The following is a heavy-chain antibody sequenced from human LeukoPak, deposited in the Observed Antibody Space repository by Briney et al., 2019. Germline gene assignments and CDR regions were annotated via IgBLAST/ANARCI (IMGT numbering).Heavy chain of an antibody. D-gene: IGHD2-2*01. CDR1: GFTFSNYA. J-gene: IGHJ4*02. CDR2: ITSVSSYK. CDR3: ARDPTADDY. V-gene: IGHV3-21*01. Sequence: GGSLRLSCKASGFTFSNYAMNWVRQAAGKGLEWVSSITSVSSYKYYADSVKGRFTISRDNAKNSLFLQMNSLRAEDTAIYYCARDPTADDYWGQGTLVTVSS.